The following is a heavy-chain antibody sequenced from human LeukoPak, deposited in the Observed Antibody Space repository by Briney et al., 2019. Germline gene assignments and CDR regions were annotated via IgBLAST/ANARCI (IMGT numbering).Heavy chain of an antibody. V-gene: IGHV3-11*01. Sequence: GGSLRLSCAASGFTFSDYYMSWIRQAPGKGLEWVSYISSSGSTIYYAASVKGRFTISRDNAKNSLYLQMNSLRAEDTAVYYCARVRVRKDYDFWSGYYTDGYWGQGTLVTVSS. CDR2: ISSSGSTI. J-gene: IGHJ4*02. CDR1: GFTFSDYY. CDR3: ARVRVRKDYDFWSGYYTDGY. D-gene: IGHD3-3*01.